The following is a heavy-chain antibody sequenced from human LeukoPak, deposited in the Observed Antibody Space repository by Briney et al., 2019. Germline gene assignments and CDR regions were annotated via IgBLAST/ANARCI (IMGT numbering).Heavy chain of an antibody. Sequence: GGSLRLSCAASGFTVSSNYMSWVRQAPGKGLEWVSVIYSGDSTYYADSVKGRFTISRDNSKNTLYLQMNSLRAEDTAVYYCARGSYGPHYYYYYYMDAWGKGTTVTVSS. D-gene: IGHD3-10*01. CDR3: ARGSYGPHYYYYYYMDA. V-gene: IGHV3-53*01. J-gene: IGHJ6*03. CDR2: IYSGDST. CDR1: GFTVSSNY.